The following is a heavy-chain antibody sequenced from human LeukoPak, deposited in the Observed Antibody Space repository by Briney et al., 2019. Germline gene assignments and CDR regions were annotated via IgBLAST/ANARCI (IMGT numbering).Heavy chain of an antibody. J-gene: IGHJ4*02. V-gene: IGHV1-8*01. CDR2: MNPNSGNT. Sequence: GASVKVSCKASGYTFTSYDINWVRQATGQGLEWMGWMNPNSGNTGYAQKFQGRVTMTRNTSISTAYMELSSLRSEDTAVYYCARYSGYDADFDYWGQGTLVTVSS. CDR1: GYTFTSYD. CDR3: ARYSGYDADFDY. D-gene: IGHD5-12*01.